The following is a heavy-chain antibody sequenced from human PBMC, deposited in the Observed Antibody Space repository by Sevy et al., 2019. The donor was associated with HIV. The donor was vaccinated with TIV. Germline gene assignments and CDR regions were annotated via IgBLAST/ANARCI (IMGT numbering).Heavy chain of an antibody. Sequence: GGSLRLSCAASGFTFGDFWMTWVRQAPGKGLEWVANIKRDGSEKYYVPSVKGRFTISRDNAKSSLYLQMTSLGAEDTAVYYCARDCNSNTCLWGLDVWGQGTTVTVSS. V-gene: IGHV3-7*03. D-gene: IGHD2-2*01. J-gene: IGHJ6*02. CDR2: IKRDGSEK. CDR3: ARDCNSNTCLWGLDV. CDR1: GFTFGDFW.